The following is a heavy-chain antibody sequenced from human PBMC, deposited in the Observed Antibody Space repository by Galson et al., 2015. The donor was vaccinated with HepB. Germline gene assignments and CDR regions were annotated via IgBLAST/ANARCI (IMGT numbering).Heavy chain of an antibody. V-gene: IGHV3-23*01. CDR3: ASFRPPNEQYFDY. CDR2: ISGSGGST. J-gene: IGHJ4*02. D-gene: IGHD1-1*01. CDR1: GFTFSSYA. Sequence: SLRLSCAASGFTFSSYAMSWVRQAPGKGLEWVSAISGSGGSTYYADSVKGRFTISRDNAKNSLYLQMNSLRDEDTAVYYCASFRPPNEQYFDYWGQGTLVTVSS.